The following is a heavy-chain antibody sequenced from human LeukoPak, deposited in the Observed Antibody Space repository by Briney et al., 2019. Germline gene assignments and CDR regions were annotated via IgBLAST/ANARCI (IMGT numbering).Heavy chain of an antibody. J-gene: IGHJ4*02. D-gene: IGHD3-22*01. Sequence: PGGSLRLSCAASGFTLSSYSMNCVRQPPGKGVEWVSSISSSSSYMYYADSVKGRFTISRDNAKNPLYLQRNSLRDEDTAVYYCAREPTLYYYDSSGYYPYWGQGTLVTVSS. CDR3: AREPTLYYYDSSGYYPY. CDR2: ISSSSSYM. V-gene: IGHV3-21*01. CDR1: GFTLSSYS.